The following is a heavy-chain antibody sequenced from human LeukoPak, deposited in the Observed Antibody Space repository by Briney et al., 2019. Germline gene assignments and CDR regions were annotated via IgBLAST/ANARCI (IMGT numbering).Heavy chain of an antibody. J-gene: IGHJ6*03. V-gene: IGHV4-38-2*02. D-gene: IGHD1-14*01. CDR3: ARHRSNRYYYYMHV. Sequence: TSQTRSLTCTVSGYSISSGYYWGWIRHPPGKGLEGIGSIYHSGSTYYNPSPKIRHTISVDTSKNHFFLKLSSVTAADAAVYYFARHRSNRYYYYMHVWPKGPTVPVSS. CDR2: IYHSGST. CDR1: GYSISSGYY.